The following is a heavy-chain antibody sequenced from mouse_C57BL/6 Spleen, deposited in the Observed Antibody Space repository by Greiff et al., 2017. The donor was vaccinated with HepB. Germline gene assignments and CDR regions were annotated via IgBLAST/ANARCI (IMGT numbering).Heavy chain of an antibody. Sequence: EVMLVESGGDLVKPGGSLKLSCAASGFTFSSYGMSWVRQTPDKRLEWVATISSGGSYTYYPDSVKGRFTISRDNAKNTLYLQMSSLKSEDTAMYYCARLVYDYDGHAMDYWGQGTSVTVSS. D-gene: IGHD2-4*01. V-gene: IGHV5-6*01. CDR2: ISSGGSYT. J-gene: IGHJ4*01. CDR3: ARLVYDYDGHAMDY. CDR1: GFTFSSYG.